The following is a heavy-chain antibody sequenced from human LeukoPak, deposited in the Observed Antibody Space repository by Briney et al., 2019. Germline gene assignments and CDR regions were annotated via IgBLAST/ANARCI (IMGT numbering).Heavy chain of an antibody. CDR1: GESFSEYN. V-gene: IGHV4-34*01. D-gene: IGHD6-13*01. Sequence: SQTLSLTSDVSGESFSEYNTTWIPHSPQNRQERIGEINHTGATNYKSPLKRRAPTSDDTSQKQFSLKVTSATAADTAIYFCARGRKVYCSSVSCPGWLDPWSQGTLVTVSS. CDR2: INHTGAT. CDR3: ARGRKVYCSSVSCPGWLDP. J-gene: IGHJ5*02.